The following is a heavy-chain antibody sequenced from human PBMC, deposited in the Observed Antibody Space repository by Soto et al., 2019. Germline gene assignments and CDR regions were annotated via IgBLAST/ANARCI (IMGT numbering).Heavy chain of an antibody. CDR2: IYSGGYT. CDR3: ARRRGGGGC. Sequence: EVQLVESGGGLIQPGGSLRLSCAVSGFTVSNNYMSWVRQAPGKGLEGVSVIYSGGYTAYGDSVKGRFTISRDNSKNKLNLKIKTRRPDDAGVYDGARRRGGGGCWGQGTLVTVSS. D-gene: IGHD3-10*01. J-gene: IGHJ4*02. CDR1: GFTVSNNY. V-gene: IGHV3-53*01.